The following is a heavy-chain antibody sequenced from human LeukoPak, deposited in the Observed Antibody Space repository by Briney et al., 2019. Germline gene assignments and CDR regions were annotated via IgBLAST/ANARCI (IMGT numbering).Heavy chain of an antibody. V-gene: IGHV4-31*03. Sequence: PSETLSLTCTVSGGSISSGGYYWSRIRQHPGKGLEWIGYIYYSGSTYYNPSLKSRVTISVDTSKNQFSLKLSSVTAADTAVYYCARVVRGVITPHLFDYWGQGTLVTVSS. D-gene: IGHD3-10*01. CDR2: IYYSGST. CDR3: ARVVRGVITPHLFDY. J-gene: IGHJ4*02. CDR1: GGSISSGGYY.